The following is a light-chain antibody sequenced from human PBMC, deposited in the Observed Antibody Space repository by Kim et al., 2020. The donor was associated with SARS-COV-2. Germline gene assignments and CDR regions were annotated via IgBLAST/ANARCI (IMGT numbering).Light chain of an antibody. CDR1: QVIRTA. V-gene: IGKV1-13*02. Sequence: AIQLTQSPSSLSASVGDRVTITCRASQVIRTALAWYQQTPGKAPKLLIYDASILESGVPSRFSGSGSGTDFTLTISSLQPEDFASYYCEQFYTYPLTFGQGTRLEIK. CDR2: DAS. J-gene: IGKJ5*01. CDR3: EQFYTYPLT.